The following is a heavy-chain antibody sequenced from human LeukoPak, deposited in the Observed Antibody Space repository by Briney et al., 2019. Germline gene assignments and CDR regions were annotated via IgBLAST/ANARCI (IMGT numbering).Heavy chain of an antibody. CDR3: ARDVVVPRYYYDSSGPYDAFDI. J-gene: IGHJ3*02. D-gene: IGHD3-22*01. Sequence: SETLSLTCTVSGDSSSSYYWSWMRHPAGEGLEWLGHIYTSWSTNYNPFRKGPITMLVDTSKNHFSLKLSPVTGADTAVYYCARDVVVPRYYYDSSGPYDAFDIWGQGTMVTVSS. CDR1: GDSSSSYY. CDR2: IYTSWST. V-gene: IGHV4-4*07.